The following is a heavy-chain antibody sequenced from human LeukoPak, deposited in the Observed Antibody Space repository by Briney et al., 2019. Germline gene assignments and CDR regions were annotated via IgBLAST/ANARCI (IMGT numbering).Heavy chain of an antibody. Sequence: GGSLRLSCAASGFTFSSYDVNWVRQAPGKGLEWISYTSKSGSAIYYADSVKGRFIISRDNARNSLYLQLNSLRTEDMAFYYCARDMGSGWSHGFDYWGQGILVTVSS. V-gene: IGHV3-48*03. D-gene: IGHD6-19*01. CDR3: ARDMGSGWSHGFDY. CDR1: GFTFSSYD. CDR2: TSKSGSAI. J-gene: IGHJ4*02.